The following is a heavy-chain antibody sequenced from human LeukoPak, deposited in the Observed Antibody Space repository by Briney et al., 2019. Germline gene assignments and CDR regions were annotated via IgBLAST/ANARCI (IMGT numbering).Heavy chain of an antibody. CDR1: GGSISSYY. CDR2: IYYSGST. V-gene: IGHV4-59*01. CDR3: ARDRGSLGYCSGGSCYRFKVNWFDP. D-gene: IGHD2-15*01. J-gene: IGHJ5*02. Sequence: PSETLSLTCTVSGGSISSYYWSWIRQPPGKGLEWIGYIYYSGSTNYNPSLKSRVTISVDTSKNQFSLKLSSVTAADTAVYYCARDRGSLGYCSGGSCYRFKVNWFDPWGQGTLVTVSS.